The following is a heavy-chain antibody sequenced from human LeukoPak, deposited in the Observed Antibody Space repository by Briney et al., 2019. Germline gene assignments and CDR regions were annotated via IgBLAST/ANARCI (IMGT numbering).Heavy chain of an antibody. CDR3: ARDKGERRDGYNFWGIEDY. D-gene: IGHD5-24*01. J-gene: IGHJ4*02. CDR1: GGTFSSYA. CDR2: IIHIFGTA. Sequence: SVKVSCKASGGTFSSYAISWVGQAPGQGREWMGRIIHIFGTANYAQKIQGRVTITTDESTSTAYMEMSSLRSEDTAVYYCARDKGERRDGYNFWGIEDYWGQGTLVTVSS. V-gene: IGHV1-69*05.